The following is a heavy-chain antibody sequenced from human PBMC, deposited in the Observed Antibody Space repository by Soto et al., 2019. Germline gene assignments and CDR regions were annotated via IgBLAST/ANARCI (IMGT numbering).Heavy chain of an antibody. J-gene: IGHJ5*02. V-gene: IGHV1-18*04. D-gene: IGHD3-10*01. CDR2: ISAYNGNT. Sequence: ASVKVSCKTSGYTFTTYGVSWVRQAPGQGLEWMGWISAYNGNTNYAQKLQGRVTMNTDTSTSTAYMELRGLRSDDTAVYYCARDRYYYGSGSYYISWFDPWGQGTLVTV. CDR1: GYTFTTYG. CDR3: ARDRYYYGSGSYYISWFDP.